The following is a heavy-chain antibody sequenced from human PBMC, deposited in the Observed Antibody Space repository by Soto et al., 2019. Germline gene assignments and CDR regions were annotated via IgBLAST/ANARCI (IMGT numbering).Heavy chain of an antibody. CDR1: GGSISSGGYY. D-gene: IGHD3-10*01. CDR3: ARVNRRMVRGVKFDP. J-gene: IGHJ5*02. Sequence: QVQLQESGRGLVKPSQTLSLTCTVSGGSISSGGYYWSWIRQHPGKGLEWIGYIYYSGSTYYNPSLKSRVTISVDTSKNQFSLKLSSVTAADTAVYYCARVNRRMVRGVKFDPWGQGTLVTVSS. V-gene: IGHV4-31*03. CDR2: IYYSGST.